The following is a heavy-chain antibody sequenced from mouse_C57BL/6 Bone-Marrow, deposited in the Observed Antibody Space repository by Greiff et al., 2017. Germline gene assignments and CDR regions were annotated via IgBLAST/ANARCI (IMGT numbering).Heavy chain of an antibody. CDR2: IDPSDSYT. J-gene: IGHJ3*01. Sequence: VQLQQPGAELVMPGASVKLSCKASGYTFTSYWMHWVKQRPGQGLEWIGEIDPSDSYTNYNQKFKGKSTLTVDKSSSTAYMQLSSLTSEDSAVYYCAAYDYVAYWGQGTLVTGSA. CDR1: GYTFTSYW. V-gene: IGHV1-69*01. CDR3: AAYDYVAY. D-gene: IGHD2-4*01.